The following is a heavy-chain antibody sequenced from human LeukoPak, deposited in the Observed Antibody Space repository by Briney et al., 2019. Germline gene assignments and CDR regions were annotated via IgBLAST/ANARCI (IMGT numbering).Heavy chain of an antibody. J-gene: IGHJ6*02. CDR1: GVTVSSNY. CDR2: IYSGGST. V-gene: IGHV3-53*01. Sequence: PGGSLRLSCAASGVTVSSNYMSWVRQAPGKGLVWVSAIYSGGSTYYADSVKGRFTISRDNSKNTLYLQMNSLRAEDTAVDYCARDGAGTDLDGMDVWGQGTTVTVSS. CDR3: ARDGAGTDLDGMDV. D-gene: IGHD1-7*01.